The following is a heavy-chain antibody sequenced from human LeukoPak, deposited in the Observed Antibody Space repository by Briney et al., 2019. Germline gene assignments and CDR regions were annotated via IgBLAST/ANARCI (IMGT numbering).Heavy chain of an antibody. D-gene: IGHD5-18*01. CDR3: AKRIQSAMAMGY. CDR1: GFSFSNYG. CDR2: ISGSGGST. J-gene: IGHJ4*02. V-gene: IGHV3-23*01. Sequence: GTQRLSCAASGFSFSNYGMNWVRQAPGKGLEWVSDISGSGGSTYYADSVKGRFTVSRDNSKNTMYLQMNSLRAEDTAVYYCAKRIQSAMAMGYWGQGTLVTVSP.